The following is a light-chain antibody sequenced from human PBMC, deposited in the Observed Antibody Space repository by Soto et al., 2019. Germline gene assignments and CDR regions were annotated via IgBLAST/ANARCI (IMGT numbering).Light chain of an antibody. CDR3: CSSAGSYTFV. J-gene: IGLJ1*01. CDR2: DVN. Sequence: QSALTQPRSVSGSPGQSVTISCTGIASDASGHHHVSWYQHPPGKAPKILIYDVNKRPSGVPNRFSGSKSGNTASLTISGLQAEDEADYYCCSSAGSYTFVFGAGTKLTVL. V-gene: IGLV2-11*01. CDR1: ASDASGHHH.